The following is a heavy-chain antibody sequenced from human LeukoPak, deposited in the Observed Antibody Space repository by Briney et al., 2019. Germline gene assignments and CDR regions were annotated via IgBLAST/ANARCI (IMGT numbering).Heavy chain of an antibody. CDR3: ASPFGYSSSWYDDY. D-gene: IGHD6-13*01. J-gene: IGHJ4*02. CDR2: ISGSGGST. V-gene: IGHV3-23*01. Sequence: GGSLRLSCAASGFTFSSYAMSWVRQAPAKGLEWVSAISGSGGSTYYADSVKGRFTISRDNSKNTLYLQMNSLRAEDTAVYYCASPFGYSSSWYDDYWGQGTLVTVSS. CDR1: GFTFSSYA.